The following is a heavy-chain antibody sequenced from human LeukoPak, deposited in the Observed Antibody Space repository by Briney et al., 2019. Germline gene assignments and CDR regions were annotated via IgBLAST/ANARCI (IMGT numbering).Heavy chain of an antibody. CDR2: IYPGDSDT. D-gene: IGHD5-18*01. Sequence: GESLQISCKGSGYSFTSYWIGWVRQMPGKGLEWMRIIYPGDSDTRYSPSFQGQVTISADKSISTAYLQWSSLKASDTAMYYCTRPATAMVPYYFDYWGQGTLVTVSS. CDR1: GYSFTSYW. J-gene: IGHJ4*02. CDR3: TRPATAMVPYYFDY. V-gene: IGHV5-51*01.